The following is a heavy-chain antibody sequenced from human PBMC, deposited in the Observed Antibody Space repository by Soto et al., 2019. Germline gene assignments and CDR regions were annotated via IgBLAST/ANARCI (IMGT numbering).Heavy chain of an antibody. CDR2: IYPADSDT. CDR1: GYSFTNYW. V-gene: IGHV5-51*01. Sequence: GESLKISCKASGYSFTNYWIGWVRQMSGKGLEWMGIIYPADSDTRYSPSFQGQVTISADKSISTAYLQWSSLKASDTAIYYCARPTTMVRGVPDLFDYWGQGTPVTVSS. CDR3: ARPTTMVRGVPDLFDY. D-gene: IGHD3-10*01. J-gene: IGHJ4*02.